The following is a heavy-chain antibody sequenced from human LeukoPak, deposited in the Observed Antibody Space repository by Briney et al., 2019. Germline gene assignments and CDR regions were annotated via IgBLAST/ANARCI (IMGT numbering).Heavy chain of an antibody. V-gene: IGHV1-2*02. J-gene: IGHJ3*02. D-gene: IGHD1-26*01. CDR2: INPNSGGT. CDR3: ARTRVQWKLLGAFDI. CDR1: GYTFTGYY. Sequence: ASVKVSCKASGYTFTGYYMHWVRQAPGQGLEWMGWINPNSGGTNYAQKFQGRVTMTRDTSISTAYMELSGLRSDDTAVYYCARTRVQWKLLGAFDIWGQGTMVTVSS.